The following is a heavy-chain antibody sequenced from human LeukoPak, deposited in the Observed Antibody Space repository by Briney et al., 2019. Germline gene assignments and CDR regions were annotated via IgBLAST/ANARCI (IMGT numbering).Heavy chain of an antibody. D-gene: IGHD5-12*01. CDR3: ARVRWLVATNVNWFDP. CDR1: GGSFSVDY. Sequence: KPSETLSLTCAVYGGSFSVDYWSGIRQPPGKGLEWIGEINHSGSTNYNPSLKSRVTISVDTYKNQYSLKLSPMTAADAAVYYCARVRWLVATNVNWFDPWGQGTLVTVSS. V-gene: IGHV4-34*01. CDR2: INHSGST. J-gene: IGHJ5*02.